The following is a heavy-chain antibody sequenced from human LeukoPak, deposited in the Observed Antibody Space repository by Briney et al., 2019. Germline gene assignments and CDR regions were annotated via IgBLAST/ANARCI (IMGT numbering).Heavy chain of an antibody. J-gene: IGHJ4*02. D-gene: IGHD3-3*01. CDR1: GFTFSSYT. CDR3: ARVSNDFWSGYYIDY. Sequence: GGSLRLSCAASGFTFSSYTMNWVRQAPGKGLEWVSSISSSSYIYYADSVKGRFTISRDNAKNSLYLQMNSLRAEDTAVYYCARVSNDFWSGYYIDYWGQGTLVTVSS. V-gene: IGHV3-21*01. CDR2: ISSSSYI.